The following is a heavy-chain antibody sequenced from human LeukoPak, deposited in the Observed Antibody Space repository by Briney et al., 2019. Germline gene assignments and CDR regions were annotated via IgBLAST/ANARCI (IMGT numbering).Heavy chain of an antibody. Sequence: GGSLRLSCAASGFTFSSYAMSWVRQAPGKGLEWVSAISGSGGSAYYADSVKGRFTISRDNSKNTLYLQMNSLRAEDTAVYYCAKVQRPVVVVPAAIIDYWGQGTLVTVSS. D-gene: IGHD2-2*01. CDR1: GFTFSSYA. CDR3: AKVQRPVVVVPAAIIDY. V-gene: IGHV3-23*01. J-gene: IGHJ4*02. CDR2: ISGSGGSA.